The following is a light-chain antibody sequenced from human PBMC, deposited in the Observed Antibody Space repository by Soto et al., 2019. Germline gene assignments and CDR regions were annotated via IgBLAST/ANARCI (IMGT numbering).Light chain of an antibody. J-gene: IGKJ5*01. CDR1: QSVYNN. CDR2: GAS. Sequence: EIVMTQSPATLSVSPGETATLSCRASQSVYNNLAWYQQRPGQAPRLLIHGASTRATGVPAKVSGSGSGTDFTLTISSLQAEDVAVYYCQQYYSTPTWTFGQGTRLEIK. V-gene: IGKV3-15*01. CDR3: QQYYSTPTWT.